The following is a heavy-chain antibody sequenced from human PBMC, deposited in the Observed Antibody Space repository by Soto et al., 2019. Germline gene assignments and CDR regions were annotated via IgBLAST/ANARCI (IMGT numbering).Heavy chain of an antibody. CDR2: ISSDGTNE. Sequence: QVQLVESGGGVVQPGRSLRLSCAASGFTFRGYGIHWVRQAPGKGLEWVAVISSDGTNEYYADSVKGRFTISRDNSKNTVYLQMNSLRADDTAVYYCANDLGGYYFSSYVDVWGKGTTVTVSS. CDR3: ANDLGGYYFSSYVDV. CDR1: GFTFRGYG. V-gene: IGHV3-30*18. J-gene: IGHJ6*03.